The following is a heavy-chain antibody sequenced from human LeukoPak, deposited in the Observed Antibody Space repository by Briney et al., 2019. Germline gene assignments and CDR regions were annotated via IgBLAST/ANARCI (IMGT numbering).Heavy chain of an antibody. CDR2: TYSGGNT. D-gene: IGHD2-21*02. Sequence: GGSLRLSCVASGLTFSSNYMSWVRQAPGKGLEWVSVTYSGGNTYYADSVKGRFTISRDNSKNTLYLHMNSLRAEDTAFYYCARDRSGVTALDHWGQGTLVTVSS. CDR1: GLTFSSNY. CDR3: ARDRSGVTALDH. J-gene: IGHJ4*02. V-gene: IGHV3-53*01.